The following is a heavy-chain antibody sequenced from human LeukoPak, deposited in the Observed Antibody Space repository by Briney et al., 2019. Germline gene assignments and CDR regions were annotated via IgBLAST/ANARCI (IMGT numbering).Heavy chain of an antibody. D-gene: IGHD6-19*01. J-gene: IGHJ4*02. CDR3: ARHEAVAHFDY. Sequence: PSETLSLTCTVSGGSISSSSYYWGWICQPPGTGLEWIGSIYYSGSTYYNPSLKSRVTISVDTSKNQFSLKLSSVTAADTAVYYCARHEAVAHFDYWGQGTLVTVSS. CDR1: GGSISSSSYY. CDR2: IYYSGST. V-gene: IGHV4-39*01.